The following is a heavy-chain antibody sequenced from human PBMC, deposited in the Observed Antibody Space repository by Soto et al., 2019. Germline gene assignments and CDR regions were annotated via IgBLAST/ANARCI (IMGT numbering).Heavy chain of an antibody. Sequence: EVQLVESGGGLVQPGGSLRLSCAASGFSISNYWMTWVRQAPGKGLEWVANIKEDGNEEYYVDSVKGRFTISRDNAKNSLYLQITSLRAEDTAVYFCARDLTPEILTYCYDGNEIWGPGPLVTVSS. V-gene: IGHV3-7*01. CDR2: IKEDGNEE. J-gene: IGHJ3*02. D-gene: IGHD3-9*01. CDR3: ARDLTPEILTYCYDGNEI. CDR1: GFSISNYW.